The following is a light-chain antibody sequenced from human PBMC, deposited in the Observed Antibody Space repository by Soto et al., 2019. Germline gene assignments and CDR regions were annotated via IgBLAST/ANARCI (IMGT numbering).Light chain of an antibody. CDR3: QQYTNWPPNT. CDR1: QSVSSY. V-gene: IGKV3D-15*01. Sequence: EIVMTQSPATLSVSPGERATLSCRASQSVSSYLAWYQQKPGQAPRLLIYDASNRATGIPARFSGRGSGTEFTLTISSLQSEDFAVYYCQQYTNWPPNTFGQGTRLEIK. J-gene: IGKJ5*01. CDR2: DAS.